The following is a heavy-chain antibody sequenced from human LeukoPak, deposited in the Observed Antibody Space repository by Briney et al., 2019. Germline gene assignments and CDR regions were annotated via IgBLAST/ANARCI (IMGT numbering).Heavy chain of an antibody. CDR3: AREGVWAVVVTRGAFDI. J-gene: IGHJ3*02. CDR1: GGTFSRYA. V-gene: IGHV1-69*04. Sequence: GASVPVSCKASGGTFSRYAISWLRQAPGQGLEWMGRIIPILGIANYAQKFQGRVTITADKSTGTAYMELSSLRSEDTAVYYCAREGVWAVVVTRGAFDIWGQGTMVTVSS. CDR2: IIPILGIA. D-gene: IGHD2-21*02.